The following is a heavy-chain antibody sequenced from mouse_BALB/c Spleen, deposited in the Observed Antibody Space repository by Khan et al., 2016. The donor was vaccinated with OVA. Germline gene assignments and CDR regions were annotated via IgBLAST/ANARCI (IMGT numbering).Heavy chain of an antibody. V-gene: IGHV1-7*01. CDR2: INPSTGYP. D-gene: IGHD1-1*01. CDR1: GYTFINYW. CDR3: ARRGLRWDFDY. Sequence: QVQLQQSGAELAKPGASVKMSCKASGYTFINYWILWVKQRPGQGLEWIGYINPSTGYPEYNPNFKEKATLPADKSSSTAYLQLSSMTSEDSAVDYCARRGLRWDFDYWGQGTTLTVSS. J-gene: IGHJ2*01.